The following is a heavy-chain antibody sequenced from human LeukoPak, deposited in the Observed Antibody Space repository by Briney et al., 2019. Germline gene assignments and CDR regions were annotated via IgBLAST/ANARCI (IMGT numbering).Heavy chain of an antibody. CDR3: ARDPEVGATGDAFDI. CDR1: GYTFTSYG. D-gene: IGHD1-26*01. CDR2: ISAYNGNT. V-gene: IGHV1-18*01. Sequence: ASVKVSCKASGYTFTSYGISWVRQAPGQGLEWMGWISAYNGNTNYAQKLQGRVTMTTDTSTSTAYMELSSLRSEDTAVYYCARDPEVGATGDAFDIWGQGTMVTVSS. J-gene: IGHJ3*02.